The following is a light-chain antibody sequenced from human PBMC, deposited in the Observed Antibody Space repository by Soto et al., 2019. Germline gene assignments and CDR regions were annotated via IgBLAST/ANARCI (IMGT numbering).Light chain of an antibody. V-gene: IGKV3-20*01. CDR1: QSVSSSY. J-gene: IGKJ5*01. CDR3: QQYGGSIT. Sequence: EIVLTQSPGTLSLSPGETATLSCRASQSVSSSYLAWYQHKPRQAPRLLVYGASSRATGIPDRFSGSGSGTDFPLTISRLDPEDFAVYYCQQYGGSITFGQGTRLEIE. CDR2: GAS.